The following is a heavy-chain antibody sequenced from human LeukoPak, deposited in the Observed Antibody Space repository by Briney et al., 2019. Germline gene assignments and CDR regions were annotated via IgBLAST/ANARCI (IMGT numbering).Heavy chain of an antibody. CDR3: AKDRGWERDRYYFDY. Sequence: GGSLRLSCAASGFTFSNYAMSWVRDAPGKGLEWVSGIGSSGDGTYYVDSVKGRFTISRDTSKSTLYLQMNSLRVEDTAVYYCAKDRGWERDRYYFDYWGQGTLVTVSS. CDR1: GFTFSNYA. CDR2: IGSSGDGT. V-gene: IGHV3-23*01. D-gene: IGHD1-26*01. J-gene: IGHJ4*02.